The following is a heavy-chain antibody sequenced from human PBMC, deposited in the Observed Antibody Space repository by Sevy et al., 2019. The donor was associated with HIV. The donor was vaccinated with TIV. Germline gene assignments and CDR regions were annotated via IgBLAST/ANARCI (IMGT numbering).Heavy chain of an antibody. V-gene: IGHV3-49*03. Sequence: GGSLRLSCAGSGFTFGDYALNWFRQAPGKGLEWVGFIRSKAYGGTTKNAESLKGRFTISRDDSKNTAYLEMSSLKIEDTAVYYCARDRAFMDYYSGSGSFGAFDIWGQGTMVTVSS. D-gene: IGHD3-10*01. CDR3: ARDRAFMDYYSGSGSFGAFDI. CDR2: IRSKAYGGTT. CDR1: GFTFGDYA. J-gene: IGHJ3*02.